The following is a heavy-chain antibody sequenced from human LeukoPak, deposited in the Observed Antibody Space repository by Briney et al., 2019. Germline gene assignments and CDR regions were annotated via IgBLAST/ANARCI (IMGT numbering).Heavy chain of an antibody. CDR2: ISAYNGNT. CDR1: GYTFTGYY. V-gene: IGHV1-18*04. J-gene: IGHJ5*02. D-gene: IGHD3-22*01. CDR3: ARDYYDSSGYYGRPNWFDP. Sequence: ASVKVSCKASGYTFTGYYMHWVRQAPGQGLEWMGWISAYNGNTNYAQKLQGRVTMTTDTSTSTAYMELRSLRSDDTAVYYCARDYYDSSGYYGRPNWFDPWGQGTLVTVSS.